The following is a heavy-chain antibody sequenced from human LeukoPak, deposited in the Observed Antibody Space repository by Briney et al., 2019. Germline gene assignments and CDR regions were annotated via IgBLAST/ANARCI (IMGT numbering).Heavy chain of an antibody. CDR3: ARVRLVVPAGFYQIDY. Sequence: KPSETLSLTCSVSGYSMSSGYYWGWIRQPPERGLEWIGSMYHTGSTYYNPSLKSRVNISVDTSKNQFYLKVSSVTAADTAVYYCARVRLVVPAGFYQIDYWGQGTLVTVSS. D-gene: IGHD2-2*01. V-gene: IGHV4-38-2*02. CDR1: GYSMSSGYY. J-gene: IGHJ4*02. CDR2: MYHTGST.